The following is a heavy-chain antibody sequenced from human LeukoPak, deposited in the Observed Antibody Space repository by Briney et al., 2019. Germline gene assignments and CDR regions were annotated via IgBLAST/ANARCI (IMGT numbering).Heavy chain of an antibody. CDR3: ARGRIMTDQTEYFQH. CDR2: IIPIFGTP. J-gene: IGHJ1*01. CDR1: GGTFSSYT. Sequence: VKVSCKTSGGTFSSYTISWVRQAPGQGLEWMGGIIPIFGTPHYAQKFQDRVTITADASTSTAYMELSSLRSEDTAMYYCARGRIMTDQTEYFQHWGQGTLVTVTS. V-gene: IGHV1-69*13. D-gene: IGHD3-16*01.